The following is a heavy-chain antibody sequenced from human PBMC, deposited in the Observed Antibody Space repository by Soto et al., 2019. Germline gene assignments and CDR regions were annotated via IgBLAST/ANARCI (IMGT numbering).Heavy chain of an antibody. Sequence: GGSLRLSCAASGFTFSSYEMNWVRQAPGKGLEWVSYISSSGSTIYYADSVKGRFTISRDNAKNSLYLQMNSLRAGDTAVYYCAKDLGPITMIVEHAFDIWGQGTMVT. CDR2: ISSSGSTI. J-gene: IGHJ3*02. V-gene: IGHV3-48*03. CDR3: AKDLGPITMIVEHAFDI. D-gene: IGHD3-22*01. CDR1: GFTFSSYE.